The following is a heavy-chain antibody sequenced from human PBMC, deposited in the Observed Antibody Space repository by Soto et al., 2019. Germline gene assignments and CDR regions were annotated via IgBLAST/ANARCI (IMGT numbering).Heavy chain of an antibody. V-gene: IGHV4-4*07. Sequence: PSETLSLTCTVSGGSISSYYWSWIRQPAGKGLEWIGRIYTSGSTNYNPSLKSRVTMSVDTSKNQFSLKLSSVTAADTAVYYCARVTYYYDSSGYYRGGAFDIWGQGTMVTVS. CDR1: GGSISSYY. D-gene: IGHD3-22*01. CDR2: IYTSGST. CDR3: ARVTYYYDSSGYYRGGAFDI. J-gene: IGHJ3*02.